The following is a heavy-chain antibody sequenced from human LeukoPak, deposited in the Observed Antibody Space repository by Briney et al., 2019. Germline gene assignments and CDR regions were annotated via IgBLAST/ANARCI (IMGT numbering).Heavy chain of an antibody. Sequence: GGSLRLSCAASGFTFTSYSMNWDRQAPGKGLEWVSYISSSSSTIYYADSVKGRFTISRDNAKNSLYLQMNSLRAEDTAVYYCARDLRDDSSGYYYNSYYYYMDVWGKGTTVTVSS. D-gene: IGHD3-22*01. J-gene: IGHJ6*03. V-gene: IGHV3-48*04. CDR2: ISSSSSTI. CDR1: GFTFTSYS. CDR3: ARDLRDDSSGYYYNSYYYYMDV.